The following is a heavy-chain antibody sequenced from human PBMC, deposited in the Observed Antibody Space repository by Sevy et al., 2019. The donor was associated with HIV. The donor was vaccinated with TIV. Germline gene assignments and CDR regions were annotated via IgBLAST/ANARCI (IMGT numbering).Heavy chain of an antibody. CDR2: IDPRGST. D-gene: IGHD1-26*01. CDR1: GSTFTTYY. J-gene: IGHJ6*02. Sequence: ASVKVSCKASGSTFTTYYIHWVRQAPGQGLEWMGLIDPRGSTRYAQKFQGRVSMTGDTSTTTLYMELSSLTSEDTAVYYCARDRDLSGSYLEYYYYAMDVWGQGTTVTVSS. CDR3: ARDRDLSGSYLEYYYYAMDV. V-gene: IGHV1-46*01.